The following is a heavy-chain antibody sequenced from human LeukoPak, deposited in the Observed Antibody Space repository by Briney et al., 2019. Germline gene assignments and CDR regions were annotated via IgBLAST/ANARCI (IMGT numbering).Heavy chain of an antibody. Sequence: GGSLRLSCAASAFTFSSYSMNWVRQAPGKGLEWVSSISSSSSYIYYADSVKGRFTISRDNAKNSLCLQMNSLRAEDTAVYYCAREQYITSAHFDYWGQGTLVTVSS. J-gene: IGHJ4*02. D-gene: IGHD6-6*01. CDR1: AFTFSSYS. CDR3: AREQYITSAHFDY. CDR2: ISSSSSYI. V-gene: IGHV3-21*01.